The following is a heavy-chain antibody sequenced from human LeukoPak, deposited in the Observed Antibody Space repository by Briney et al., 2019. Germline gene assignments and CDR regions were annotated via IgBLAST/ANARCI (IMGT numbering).Heavy chain of an antibody. J-gene: IGHJ3*02. D-gene: IGHD3-10*01. CDR1: GFTFSSYA. V-gene: IGHV3-23*01. CDR3: AKGIEVPYAFDI. CDR2: ISGSGGST. Sequence: GGFLRLSCAASGFTFSSYAMSWVRQAPGKGLEWVSAISGSGGSTYYADSVKGRFTISRDNSKNTLYLQMNSLRAEDTAVYYCAKGIEVPYAFDIWGQGTMVTVSS.